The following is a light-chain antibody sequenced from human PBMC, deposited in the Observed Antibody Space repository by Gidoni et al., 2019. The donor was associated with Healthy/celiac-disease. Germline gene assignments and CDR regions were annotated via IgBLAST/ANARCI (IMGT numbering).Light chain of an antibody. CDR3: QQSYSTPPAWT. CDR1: QSISSY. V-gene: IGKV1-39*01. J-gene: IGKJ1*01. CDR2: AAS. Sequence: DIQMTQSPSSLSASVGDRVTITCRASQSISSYLNWYQQKPGKAPKLLIYAASSLQSGVPSRFSGSGSGTDFTRTISSLQPEDFATYYCQQSYSTPPAWTFGQGTKVEIK.